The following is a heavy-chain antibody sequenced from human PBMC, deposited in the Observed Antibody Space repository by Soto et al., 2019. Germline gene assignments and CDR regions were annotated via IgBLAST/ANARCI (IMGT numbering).Heavy chain of an antibody. CDR3: ARDPYCGGDCYSGADS. CDR2: ISAYNGNT. Sequence: QVQLVQSGAEVKKPGASVKVSCKASGYTFTSYGISWVRQAPGQGLEWMGWISAYNGNTNYAQKLQGRVTMTTDTSTSTADMELRSLRSDDTAVYYCARDPYCGGDCYSGADSWGQGTLVTVSS. V-gene: IGHV1-18*01. CDR1: GYTFTSYG. J-gene: IGHJ4*02. D-gene: IGHD2-21*01.